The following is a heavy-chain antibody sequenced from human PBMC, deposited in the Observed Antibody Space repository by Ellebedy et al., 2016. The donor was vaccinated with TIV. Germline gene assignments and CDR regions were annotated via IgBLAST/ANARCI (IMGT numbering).Heavy chain of an antibody. Sequence: GESLKISCAASGFTFSDYYMIWIRQAPGKGLEWVSYISSSGSTIYYADSVKGRLTISRDNAKNSLSLQMNSLRAEDTAVYYCARDARFIDQQHNWFDPWGQGTLVTVSS. CDR3: ARDARFIDQQHNWFDP. V-gene: IGHV3-11*01. J-gene: IGHJ5*02. CDR1: GFTFSDYY. D-gene: IGHD2-2*01. CDR2: ISSSGSTI.